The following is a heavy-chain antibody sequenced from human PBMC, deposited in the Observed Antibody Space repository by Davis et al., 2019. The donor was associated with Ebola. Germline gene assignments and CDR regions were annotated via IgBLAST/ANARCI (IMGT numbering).Heavy chain of an antibody. J-gene: IGHJ6*02. D-gene: IGHD2-15*01. Sequence: GGSLRLSCAASGFTFSSYAMSWVRQAPGKGLEWVSAISGSGGSTYYADSVKGRFTISRDNSKNTLYLQMNSLRAEDTAVYYCATQPYCSGGSCSTRYYYYGMDVWGQGTTVTVSS. CDR3: ATQPYCSGGSCSTRYYYYGMDV. CDR1: GFTFSSYA. V-gene: IGHV3-23*01. CDR2: ISGSGGST.